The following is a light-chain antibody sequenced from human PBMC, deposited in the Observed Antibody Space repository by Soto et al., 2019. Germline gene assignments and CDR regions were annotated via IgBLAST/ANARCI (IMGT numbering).Light chain of an antibody. CDR1: SSDVGIYNY. V-gene: IGLV2-14*01. Sequence: SVLTQPASVSWSAGQSIAISCTVSSSDVGIYNYVSWYQQHPGKVPKLIIYEVTSRPSGVSIRFSGSKSGNTASLTISGLQPEDEADYYCSSYTTSSPRVLGTGTKVTVL. J-gene: IGLJ1*01. CDR3: SSYTTSSPRV. CDR2: EVT.